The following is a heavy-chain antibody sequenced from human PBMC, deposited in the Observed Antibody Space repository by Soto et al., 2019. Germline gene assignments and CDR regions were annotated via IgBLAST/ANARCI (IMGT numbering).Heavy chain of an antibody. V-gene: IGHV3-23*01. D-gene: IGHD3-9*01. CDR1: RFTFNSYA. Sequence: EVRLMESGGGFLQPGGSQRLSCVASRFTFNSYAMSWVRQTPEKGLEWVSAISGSGWQTYYAESVQGRVTISRDNSKTTVYLHMNRLRAEDSGIYYCAKGRYFDASGGCANFWGRGTLVTVSS. J-gene: IGHJ2*01. CDR3: AKGRYFDASGGCANF. CDR2: ISGSGWQT.